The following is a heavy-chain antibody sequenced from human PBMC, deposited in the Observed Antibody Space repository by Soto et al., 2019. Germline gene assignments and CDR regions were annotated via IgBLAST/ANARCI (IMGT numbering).Heavy chain of an antibody. J-gene: IGHJ6*03. CDR1: GGSISSSSYY. D-gene: IGHD3-3*01. CDR3: ASTAYDFWSGYYYYYYYMDV. Sequence: SETLSLTCTVSGGSISSSSYYWGWIRQPPGKGLEWIGSIYYSGSTYYNPSLKSRVTISVDTSKNQFSLKLSSVTAADTAVYYCASTAYDFWSGYYYYYYYMDVWGKGTTVTVSS. V-gene: IGHV4-39*01. CDR2: IYYSGST.